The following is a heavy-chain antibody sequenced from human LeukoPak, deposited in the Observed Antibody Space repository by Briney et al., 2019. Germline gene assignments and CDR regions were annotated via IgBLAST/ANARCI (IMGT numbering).Heavy chain of an antibody. CDR2: IYYSGST. D-gene: IGHD5-12*01. V-gene: IGHV4-31*03. Sequence: SETLSLTCTVSGGSISSGGYYWSWIRQHPGKGLEWIGYIYYSGSTYYNPSLKSRVTISVDTSKNQFSLKLSSVTAADTAVYYCARNTYGGYYFGYWGQGTLVTVSS. CDR3: ARNTYGGYYFGY. J-gene: IGHJ4*02. CDR1: GGSISSGGYY.